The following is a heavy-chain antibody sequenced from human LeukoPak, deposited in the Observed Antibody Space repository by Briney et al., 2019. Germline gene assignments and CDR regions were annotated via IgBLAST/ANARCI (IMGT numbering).Heavy chain of an antibody. CDR3: AKVSGSGWHFDH. J-gene: IGHJ4*02. CDR2: ISSSGILI. V-gene: IGHV3-48*03. D-gene: IGHD6-19*01. Sequence: GRCMRPSCAAAAFTLSTNDMNWDRPAPGDWLGWVSFISSSGILIYYADSVKGRFTISRDNGKNSLFLQMDSLRVEDTAVYYCAKVSGSGWHFDHWGQGTLVTVSS. CDR1: AFTLSTND.